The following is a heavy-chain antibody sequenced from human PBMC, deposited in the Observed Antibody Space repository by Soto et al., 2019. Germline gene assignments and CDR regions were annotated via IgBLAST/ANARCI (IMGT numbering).Heavy chain of an antibody. CDR1: GGSISSYY. Sequence: SETLSLTCTVSGGSISSYYWSWIRQPPGKGLEWIGYIYYSGSTNYNPSLKSRVTISVDTSKNQFSLKLSSVTAADTAGYYCARDSPGGAARRGWFDPWGQGTLVTVS. V-gene: IGHV4-59*01. D-gene: IGHD6-6*01. J-gene: IGHJ5*02. CDR2: IYYSGST. CDR3: ARDSPGGAARRGWFDP.